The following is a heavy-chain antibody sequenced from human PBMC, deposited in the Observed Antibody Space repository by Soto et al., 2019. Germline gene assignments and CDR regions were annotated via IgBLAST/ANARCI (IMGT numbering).Heavy chain of an antibody. Sequence: GGSLRLSCAASGFTFDDYAMHWVRQAPGKGLEWVSLISEDGGSTYYADSVKGRFTISRDNSKNSLYLQMNSLRTEDTAWYYWAKGGFRGSSAAGFDPWGQGTLVTVSS. D-gene: IGHD6-25*01. CDR3: AKGGFRGSSAAGFDP. CDR2: ISEDGGST. CDR1: GFTFDDYA. V-gene: IGHV3-43*02. J-gene: IGHJ5*02.